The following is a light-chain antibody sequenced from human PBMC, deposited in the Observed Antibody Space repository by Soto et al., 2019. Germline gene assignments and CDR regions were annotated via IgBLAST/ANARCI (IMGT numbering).Light chain of an antibody. CDR3: QQSYSTPT. Sequence: DIQMTQSPSSLSASVGDRVTITCLASQSISSYLNWYQQKPGKAPKLLIYAASSLQSGVPSRFSGSESGTDFTLTISSLQPEDFATYFCQQSYSTPTFGGGTKVEIK. V-gene: IGKV1-39*01. J-gene: IGKJ4*01. CDR2: AAS. CDR1: QSISSY.